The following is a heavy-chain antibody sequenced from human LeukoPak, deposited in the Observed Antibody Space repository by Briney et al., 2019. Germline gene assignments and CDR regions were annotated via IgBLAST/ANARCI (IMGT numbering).Heavy chain of an antibody. J-gene: IGHJ4*02. V-gene: IGHV3-48*04. D-gene: IGHD1-26*01. CDR1: GFTFSSYW. CDR2: ITNSGSTI. Sequence: PGGSLRLSCVASGFTFSSYWMTWVRQAPGKGLEWVSYITNSGSTIYYADSVKGRFTISRDNAKNSLYLQMNSLRAEDTAVYYCAREVEYSGSAFDYWGQGTLVSVSS. CDR3: AREVEYSGSAFDY.